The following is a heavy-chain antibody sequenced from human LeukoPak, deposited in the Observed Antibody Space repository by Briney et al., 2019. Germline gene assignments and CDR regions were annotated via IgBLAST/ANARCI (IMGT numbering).Heavy chain of an antibody. CDR3: XXDKIPSSGWLGTFDI. J-gene: IGHJ3*02. CDR1: GDSVSSNSAA. D-gene: IGHD6-19*01. CDR2: TYYRSKWYN. Sequence: SQTLSLTCAISGDSVSSNSAAWNWIRQSPSRGLEWLGRTYYRSKWYNDYAVSVKSRITINPDTSKNQFSLQLNSVTPEDTAVXXXXXDKIPSSGWLGTFDIWGQGTMVTVSS. V-gene: IGHV6-1*01.